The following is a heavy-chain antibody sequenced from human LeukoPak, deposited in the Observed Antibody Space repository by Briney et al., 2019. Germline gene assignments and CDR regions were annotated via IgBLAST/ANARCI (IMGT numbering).Heavy chain of an antibody. CDR3: ARTPSGSSGWYASGVDY. CDR1: GYTFTSYG. J-gene: IGHJ4*02. D-gene: IGHD6-19*01. V-gene: IGHV1-18*01. Sequence: ASVKVSCKASGYTFTSYGISWVRQAPGQGLEWMGWISAYNGNTNYAQKLQGRVTMTTDTSTSTAYMELRSLRSDDTAVYYCARTPSGSSGWYASGVDYWGRGTLVTVSS. CDR2: ISAYNGNT.